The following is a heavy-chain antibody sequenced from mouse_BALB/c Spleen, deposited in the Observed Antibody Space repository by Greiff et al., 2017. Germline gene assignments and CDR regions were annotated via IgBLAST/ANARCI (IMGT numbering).Heavy chain of an antibody. CDR3: ARSTVVAQDY. CDR2: IDPANGNT. D-gene: IGHD1-1*01. Sequence: VQLVESGAELVKPGASVKLSCTASGFNIKDTYMHWVKQRPEQGLEWIGRIDPANGNTKYDPKFQGKATITADTSSNTAYLQLSSLTSEDTAVYYCARSTVVAQDYWGQGTTLTVSS. CDR1: GFNIKDTY. J-gene: IGHJ2*01. V-gene: IGHV14-3*02.